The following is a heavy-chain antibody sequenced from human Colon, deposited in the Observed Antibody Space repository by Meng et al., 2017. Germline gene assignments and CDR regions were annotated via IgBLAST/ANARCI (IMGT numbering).Heavy chain of an antibody. V-gene: IGHV3-53*02. CDR3: ARNSGSYPYYFDY. CDR2: IYSGGSI. D-gene: IGHD1-26*01. CDR1: GFTVNTYY. J-gene: IGHJ4*02. Sequence: EVQLFETGGGLIQPGGSLSISCAASGFTVNTYYMTWVRQAPGMGLQWVSIIYSGGSIYHADSVKGRFTISRDNSKNTLHLQMNSLRAEDTAVYYCARNSGSYPYYFDYWGQGALVTVSS.